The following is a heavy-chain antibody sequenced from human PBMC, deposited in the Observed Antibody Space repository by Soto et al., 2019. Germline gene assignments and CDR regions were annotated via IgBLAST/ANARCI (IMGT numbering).Heavy chain of an antibody. V-gene: IGHV3-33*01. Sequence: QVQLVESGGGVVQPGRSLRLSCAASGFTFSSYGMHWVRQAPGKGLEWVAVIWYDGSNKYYADSVKGRFTISRDNSKNTLYLQMNSLRAEDTAVYYCARVPYYGDSKDAFDIWGQGTMVTVSS. J-gene: IGHJ3*02. D-gene: IGHD4-17*01. CDR3: ARVPYYGDSKDAFDI. CDR1: GFTFSSYG. CDR2: IWYDGSNK.